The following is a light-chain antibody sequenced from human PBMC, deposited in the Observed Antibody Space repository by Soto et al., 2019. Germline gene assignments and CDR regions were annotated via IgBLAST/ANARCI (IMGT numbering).Light chain of an antibody. CDR2: EES. J-gene: IGKJ4*01. CDR3: QQVKSYPRT. CDR1: QGINSY. Sequence: DVPLTPSPSCLSASVGDIISITCRASQGINSYVAWYQQKPGNPPRLLIYEESTLHSGVPSRFSGRKVGTQFILTIDSLQPEDFATYYCQQVKSYPRTFGGGTKVDIK. V-gene: IGKV1-9*01.